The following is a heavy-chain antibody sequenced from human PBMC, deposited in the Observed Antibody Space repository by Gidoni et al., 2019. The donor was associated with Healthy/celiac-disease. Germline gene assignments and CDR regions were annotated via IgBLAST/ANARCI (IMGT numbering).Heavy chain of an antibody. D-gene: IGHD4-17*01. CDR1: GYTFTSYY. Sequence: QVQLVQSGAEVKKPGASVKVSCKASGYTFTSYYMHWVRQAPGQGLEWMGIINPSGGSTSYAQKFQGRVTMTRDTSTSTVYMELSSLRSEDTAVYYCATLYGDYATYDLYYFDYWGQGTLVTVSS. CDR3: ATLYGDYATYDLYYFDY. J-gene: IGHJ4*02. CDR2: INPSGGST. V-gene: IGHV1-46*01.